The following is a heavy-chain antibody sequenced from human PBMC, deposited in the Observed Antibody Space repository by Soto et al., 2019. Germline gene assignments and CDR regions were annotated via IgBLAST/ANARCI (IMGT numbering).Heavy chain of an antibody. CDR1: GFTFSSYW. D-gene: IGHD6-13*01. V-gene: IGHV3-48*01. Sequence: PGGSLRLSCASSGFTFSSYWMHWVRQAPGKGLEWVSYISSSSSTIYYADSVKGRFTISRDNAKNTLYLEMNSLRVEDTAVYYCARAKSGSVFTSFDYWGQGTLVTVSS. CDR2: ISSSSSTI. CDR3: ARAKSGSVFTSFDY. J-gene: IGHJ4*02.